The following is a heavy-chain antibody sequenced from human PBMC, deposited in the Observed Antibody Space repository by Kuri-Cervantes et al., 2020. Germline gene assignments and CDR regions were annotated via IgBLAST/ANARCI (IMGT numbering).Heavy chain of an antibody. D-gene: IGHD4-11*01. CDR1: GYTFTSYD. CDR2: MNPNSGNT. CDR3: ARDSLQTGGDY. Sequence: ASVKVSCKASGYTFTSYDINWVRQATGQGLEWMGWMNPNSGNTGYAQKFQGRVTMTRNTSISTAYMELRSLRSDDTAVYYCARDSLQTGGDYWGQGTLVTVSS. J-gene: IGHJ4*02. V-gene: IGHV1-8*01.